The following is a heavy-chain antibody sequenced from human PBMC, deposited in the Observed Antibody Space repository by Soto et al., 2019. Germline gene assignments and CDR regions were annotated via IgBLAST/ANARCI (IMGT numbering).Heavy chain of an antibody. Sequence: GGSLRLSCAASGFTFSSYSMNWVRQAPGKGLEWVSSISSSSSYIYYADSVKGRFTISRDNAKNSLYLQMNSLRAEETAVYYCARPGFWHDYGNPTYYGMDVWGQGTTVTVSS. V-gene: IGHV3-21*01. CDR1: GFTFSSYS. CDR2: ISSSSSYI. J-gene: IGHJ6*02. CDR3: ARPGFWHDYGNPTYYGMDV. D-gene: IGHD4-17*01.